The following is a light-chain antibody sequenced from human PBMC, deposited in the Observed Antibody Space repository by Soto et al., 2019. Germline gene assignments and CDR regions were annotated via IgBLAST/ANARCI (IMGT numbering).Light chain of an antibody. V-gene: IGKV1-8*01. Sequence: AIRMTQSPSSFSASTGDRVSIPCRATQDIGTYLAWYQQIPGKAPKLLIYDASTLQTGVPSRFSGSGSGTDFTLTISSLQPEDFAVYYCQQRSNWPRTFGQGTKVDIK. CDR2: DAS. J-gene: IGKJ1*01. CDR1: QDIGTY. CDR3: QQRSNWPRT.